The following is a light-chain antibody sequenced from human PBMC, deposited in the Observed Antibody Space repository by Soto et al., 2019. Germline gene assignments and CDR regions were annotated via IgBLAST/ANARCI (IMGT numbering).Light chain of an antibody. J-gene: IGKJ4*01. V-gene: IGKV3-15*01. Sequence: EIVMTQSPATLSVSPGERATLSCRASQSVSSNLAWYQQKPGQAPTLLIYGASTRATGIPARFSGSGSGTEFTLTISSLQSEDVAVYYCQQYNNWPPLTFGGGTKVEIK. CDR3: QQYNNWPPLT. CDR2: GAS. CDR1: QSVSSN.